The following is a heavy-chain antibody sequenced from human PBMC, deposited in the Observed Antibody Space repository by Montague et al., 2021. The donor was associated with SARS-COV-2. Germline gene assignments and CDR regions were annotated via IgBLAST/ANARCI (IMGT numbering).Heavy chain of an antibody. J-gene: IGHJ4*02. V-gene: IGHV2-70*01. D-gene: IGHD3-9*01. CDR1: GFSLSTSGMC. CDR3: ARIRDYDILTGSYSGFDY. CDR2: XDWDDDK. Sequence: PALVKPTQTLTLTCTFSGFSLSTSGMCVSWIRQPPGKALEWLALXDWDDDKYYSTSLKTRLTISKDTSKNQVVLTMTNMDPVDKATYYCARIRDYDILTGSYSGFDYWGQGTLVTVSS.